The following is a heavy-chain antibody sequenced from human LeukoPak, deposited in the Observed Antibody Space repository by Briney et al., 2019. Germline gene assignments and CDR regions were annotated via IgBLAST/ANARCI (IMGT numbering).Heavy chain of an antibody. CDR2: INPNTGDI. CDR3: ARDLSGTTTFDY. D-gene: IGHD1-1*01. Sequence: ASVKVSCKASGYTFTSYYIHWVRQAPGQGLEWMGWINPNTGDINYAQKFQDWVTMTRDTSISTAYMELSRLRSDDTAIYYCARDLSGTTTFDYWGQGTLVTVSS. J-gene: IGHJ4*02. V-gene: IGHV1-2*04. CDR1: GYTFTSYY.